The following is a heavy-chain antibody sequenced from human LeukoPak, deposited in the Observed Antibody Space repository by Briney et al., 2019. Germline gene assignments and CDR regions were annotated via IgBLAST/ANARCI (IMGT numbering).Heavy chain of an antibody. V-gene: IGHV3-30*18. CDR3: AKEDLTYRSGWYWAC. Sequence: GGSLRLSCAASGVSFSTYGMHWVRQAPGNGLEWVAVISHDGKVKYYADSAKGRFTVSRDNSKNTLYLQMNSLRAADTAVYYCAKEDLTYRSGWYWACWGQGTLVTVSS. D-gene: IGHD6-19*01. CDR1: GVSFSTYG. J-gene: IGHJ4*02. CDR2: ISHDGKVK.